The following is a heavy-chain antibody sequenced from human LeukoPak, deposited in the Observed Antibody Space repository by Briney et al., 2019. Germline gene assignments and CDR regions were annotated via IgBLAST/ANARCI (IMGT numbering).Heavy chain of an antibody. CDR2: INQDGSDK. J-gene: IGHJ4*02. CDR3: LREETIVVIREPPP. Sequence: GGSLRLSCAASGFTSSNYWMSWVRQAPGKGLECGANINQDGSDKYYVDSVKGRFTISRDNAKNSLYLQMNSLRDEDTAIYYCLREETIVVIREPPPRGQETLVTVSS. CDR1: GFTSSNYW. D-gene: IGHD3-22*01. V-gene: IGHV3-7*01.